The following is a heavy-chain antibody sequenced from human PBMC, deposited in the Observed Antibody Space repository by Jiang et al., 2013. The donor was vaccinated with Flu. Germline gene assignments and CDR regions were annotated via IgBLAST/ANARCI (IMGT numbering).Heavy chain of an antibody. V-gene: IGHV3-21*05. Sequence: VQLVESGGGLVQPGGSLRLSCAASGFTFSSYSMNWVRQAPGKGLEWVSYISSSSSYIYYADSVKGRFTISRDNAKNSLYLQMNSLRAEDTAVYYCARERGYCSSTSCYEDYSTGYWGQGTWSPSPQ. CDR3: ARERGYCSSTSCYEDYSTGY. D-gene: IGHD2-2*01. CDR1: GFTFSSYS. CDR2: ISSSSSYI. J-gene: IGHJ4*02.